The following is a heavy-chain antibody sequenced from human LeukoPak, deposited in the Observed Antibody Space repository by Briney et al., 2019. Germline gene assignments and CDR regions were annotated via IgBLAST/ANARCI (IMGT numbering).Heavy chain of an antibody. CDR2: INHSGST. CDR3: ARRYSGDILTGASGYYFDY. V-gene: IGHV4-34*01. J-gene: IGHJ4*02. CDR1: GGSFSGYY. D-gene: IGHD3-9*01. Sequence: SETLSLTCAVYGGSFSGYYWSWIRQPPGKGLEWIGEINHSGSTNYNPSLKSRVTISVDTSKNQFSLKLSSVTAADTAVYYCARRYSGDILTGASGYYFDYWGQGTLVTVSS.